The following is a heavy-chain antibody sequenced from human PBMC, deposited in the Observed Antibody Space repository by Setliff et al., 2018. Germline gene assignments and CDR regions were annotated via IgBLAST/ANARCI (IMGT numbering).Heavy chain of an antibody. J-gene: IGHJ4*02. V-gene: IGHV4-30-4*01. CDR1: TFSGYY. CDR3: ARESRYYYDNLGTLDY. Sequence: TFSGYYMQWVRQAPGKGLEWIGYIYSSGSTYYNPSPKSRVSISVDTSKNQFSLKLSSVTAADTAVYYCARESRYYYDNLGTLDYWGQGTLVTVS. D-gene: IGHD3-22*01. CDR2: IYSSGST.